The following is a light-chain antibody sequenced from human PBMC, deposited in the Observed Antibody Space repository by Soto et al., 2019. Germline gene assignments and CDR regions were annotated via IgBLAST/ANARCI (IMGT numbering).Light chain of an antibody. Sequence: QSALTQPRSVSGSPGQSVTISCTGTSSDVGGYNYVSWYQQHPGKDPKLMIYDVSKRHPGVPDRFSGSKSGNTASLTISGLQSDDEADYYCCSYAGSYTLYVFGTGTKVTVL. CDR2: DVS. V-gene: IGLV2-11*01. J-gene: IGLJ1*01. CDR3: CSYAGSYTLYV. CDR1: SSDVGGYNY.